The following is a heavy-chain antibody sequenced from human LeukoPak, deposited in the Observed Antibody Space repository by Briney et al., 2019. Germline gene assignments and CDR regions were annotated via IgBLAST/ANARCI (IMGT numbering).Heavy chain of an antibody. CDR3: ARGGSPDYGDYNWFDP. D-gene: IGHD4-17*01. J-gene: IGHJ5*02. Sequence: GGSLRLSCAASGFTFSNYSMNWVRQAPGKGLEWVSYISSSSSTIYYADSVKGRFTISRDNAKNSLYLQMNSLRAEDTAVYYCARGGSPDYGDYNWFDPWGQGTLVTVSS. CDR2: ISSSSSTI. CDR1: GFTFSNYS. V-gene: IGHV3-48*01.